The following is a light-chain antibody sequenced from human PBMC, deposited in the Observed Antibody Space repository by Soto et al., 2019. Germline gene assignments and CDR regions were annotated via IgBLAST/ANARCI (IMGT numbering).Light chain of an antibody. CDR1: QSINDF. Sequence: DIQMTQSPSTLSASVGDRVTITCRASQSINDFLAWYQQKPGKAPKLLISKASTLESGVPARFSGSGSGTEFTLTISTLQPDDFEVYYCQQYSRSPLTFGQGTKVDIK. CDR2: KAS. CDR3: QQYSRSPLT. J-gene: IGKJ1*01. V-gene: IGKV1-5*03.